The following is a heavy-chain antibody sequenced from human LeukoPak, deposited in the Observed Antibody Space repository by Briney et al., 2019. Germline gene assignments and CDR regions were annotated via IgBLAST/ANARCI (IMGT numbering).Heavy chain of an antibody. D-gene: IGHD5-12*01. J-gene: IGHJ4*02. CDR3: ARGGGYAWDY. CDR1: GFTFSNYS. V-gene: IGHV3-21*01. CDR2: IGTTGSYI. Sequence: GGSLRLSCAASGFTFSNYSMNWVRQAPGKGLEWVSSIGTTGSYIFYADSVKGRFTISRDNAKNTLYLQMNSLRAEDTAVYYCARGGGYAWDYWGQGTLVTVSS.